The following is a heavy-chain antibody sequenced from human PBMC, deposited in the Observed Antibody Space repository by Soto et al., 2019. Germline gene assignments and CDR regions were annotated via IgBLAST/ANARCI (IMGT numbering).Heavy chain of an antibody. V-gene: IGHV3-30*18. CDR3: AKGGKDDYSSDY. CDR1: GFTFSSYG. D-gene: IGHD4-4*01. J-gene: IGHJ4*02. Sequence: GGSLRLSCAASGFTFSSYGMHWVRQAPGKGLEWVAVISYDGSNKYYADSVKGRFTISRDNSKNTLYLQMNSLRAEDTAVYYCAKGGKDDYSSDYWGQGTLVIVSS. CDR2: ISYDGSNK.